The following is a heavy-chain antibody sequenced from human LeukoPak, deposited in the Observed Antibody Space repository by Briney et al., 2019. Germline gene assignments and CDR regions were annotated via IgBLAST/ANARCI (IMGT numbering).Heavy chain of an antibody. CDR1: GGSISSYY. D-gene: IGHD1-1*01. Sequence: PSETLSLTCTVSGGSISSYYWSWIRQPPGKGLEWIGYIYYSGSTNYNPSLKSRVTISVNTSKNQFSLKLSSVTAADTAVHYCAREAEGTVAFDIWGQGTMVTVSS. CDR2: IYYSGST. CDR3: AREAEGTVAFDI. V-gene: IGHV4-59*01. J-gene: IGHJ3*02.